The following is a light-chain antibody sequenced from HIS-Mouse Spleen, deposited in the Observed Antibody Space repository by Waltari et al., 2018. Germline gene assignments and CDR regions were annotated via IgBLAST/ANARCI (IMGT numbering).Light chain of an antibody. V-gene: IGLV3-10*01. CDR1: ALPKKH. CDR3: YSTDSSGNHRRV. J-gene: IGLJ3*02. Sequence: SYALTPPPSVPVAPGQTARITCPGDALPKKHAYWYQQKSGQAPVLVIYEDSKRPSGIPERFSGSSSGTMATLTISGAQVEDEADYYCYSTDSSGNHRRVFGGGTKLTVL. CDR2: EDS.